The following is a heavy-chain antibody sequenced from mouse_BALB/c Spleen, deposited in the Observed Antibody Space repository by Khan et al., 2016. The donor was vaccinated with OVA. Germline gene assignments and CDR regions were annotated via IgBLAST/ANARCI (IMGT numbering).Heavy chain of an antibody. V-gene: IGHV1S135*01. CDR2: IDPYNGVT. J-gene: IGHJ3*01. Sequence: LKQSGPELVRPGASVKVSCKASGYAFTTYNMYWVKQSHGKSLEWIGYIDPYNGVTNYNQNFKDKATLTVDKSSSADYMHLDSLTSEDSAVSFCSGSSYCYYPLADWGQGTLVTVSA. CDR1: GYAFTTYN. D-gene: IGHD2-12*01. CDR3: SGSSYCYYPLAD.